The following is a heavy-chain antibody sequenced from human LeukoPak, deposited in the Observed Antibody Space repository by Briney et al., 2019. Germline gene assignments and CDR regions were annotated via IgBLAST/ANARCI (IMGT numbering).Heavy chain of an antibody. CDR2: INHSGST. V-gene: IGHV4-34*09. J-gene: IGHJ6*02. CDR1: GGSFSGYY. CDR3: ARDVRLSDYGMDV. D-gene: IGHD3-16*02. Sequence: SETLSLTCAVYGGSFSGYYWSWIRQPPGKGLEWIGEINHSGSTYYNPSLKSRVTISVDTSKNQFSLKLSSVTAADTAVYYCARDVRLSDYGMDVWGQGTTVTVSS.